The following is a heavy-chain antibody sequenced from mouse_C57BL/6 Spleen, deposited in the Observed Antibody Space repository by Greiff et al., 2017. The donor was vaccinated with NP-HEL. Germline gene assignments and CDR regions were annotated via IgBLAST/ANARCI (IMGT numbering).Heavy chain of an antibody. CDR1: GYTFTDYE. D-gene: IGHD3-2*01. CDR3: TDSPFAY. V-gene: IGHV1-15*01. J-gene: IGHJ3*01. Sequence: QVQLKESGAELVRPGATVTLSCKASGYTFTDYEMHWVKQTPVHGLEWIGAIDPETGGTAYNQKFKGKAILTADKSSSTAYMELRSLTSEDSAVYYCTDSPFAYWGQGTLVTVSA. CDR2: IDPETGGT.